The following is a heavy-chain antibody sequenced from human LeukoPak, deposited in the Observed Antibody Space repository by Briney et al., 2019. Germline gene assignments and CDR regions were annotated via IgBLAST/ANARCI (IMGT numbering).Heavy chain of an antibody. CDR3: ARTYYDILTGYNPYFDY. CDR2: ITASSTAI. V-gene: IGHV3-21*01. D-gene: IGHD3-9*01. CDR1: GFTFSSYS. Sequence: GGSLRLSCAASGFTFSSYSMNWVRQAPGKGLEWISSITASSTAIYSADSVKGRPTISRDNAKNFLYLQMNSLRAEDTAVYYCARTYYDILTGYNPYFDYWGQGILVTVSS. J-gene: IGHJ4*02.